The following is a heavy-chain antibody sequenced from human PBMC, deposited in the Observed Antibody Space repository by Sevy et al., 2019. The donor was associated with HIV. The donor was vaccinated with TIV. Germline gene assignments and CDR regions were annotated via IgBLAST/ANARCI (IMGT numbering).Heavy chain of an antibody. CDR1: GFTFSSYS. V-gene: IGHV3-21*01. Sequence: GGSLRLSCAASGFTFSSYSMNWVRQAPGKGLEWVSSISSSSSYIYYAHSVKGRFTISRDNAKNSLYLQMNSLRAEDTAVYYCARGGVITMTVVNIWGQGTMVTVSS. CDR3: ARGGVITMTVVNI. D-gene: IGHD3-22*01. CDR2: ISSSSSYI. J-gene: IGHJ3*02.